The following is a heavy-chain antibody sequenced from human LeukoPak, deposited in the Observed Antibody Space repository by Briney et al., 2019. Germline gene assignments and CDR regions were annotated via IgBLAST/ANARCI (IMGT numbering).Heavy chain of an antibody. CDR1: GGSISSGGYY. D-gene: IGHD6-13*01. J-gene: IGHJ5*02. V-gene: IGHV4-30-2*01. CDR3: ARAQSGIAAAGTWGFDP. Sequence: PSQTLTLTCTVSGGSISSGGYYWSWIRQPPGKGLEWIGYIYHCGSTYYNPSLKSRVTISVDRSKNQFSLKLSSVTAADTAVYYCARAQSGIAAAGTWGFDPWGQGTLVTVSS. CDR2: IYHCGST.